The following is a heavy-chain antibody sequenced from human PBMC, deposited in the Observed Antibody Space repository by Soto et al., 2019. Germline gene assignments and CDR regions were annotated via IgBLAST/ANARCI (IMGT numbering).Heavy chain of an antibody. Sequence: ASVKLSCKASGYTFTGYYMHWVRQAPEQGLEWMGWINPSGGSTSCAQKFQGRVTMTRDTSTSTVYMELSSLRSEDTAVYYCARISDDSSGYYSLFDYWGQGTLVTVSS. J-gene: IGHJ4*02. V-gene: IGHV1-46*01. D-gene: IGHD3-22*01. CDR3: ARISDDSSGYYSLFDY. CDR2: INPSGGST. CDR1: GYTFTGYY.